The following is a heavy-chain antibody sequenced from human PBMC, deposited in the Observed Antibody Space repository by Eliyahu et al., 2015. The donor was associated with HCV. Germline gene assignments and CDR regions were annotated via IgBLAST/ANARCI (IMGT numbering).Heavy chain of an antibody. V-gene: IGHV3-33*01. J-gene: IGHJ4*02. Sequence: QVQLVESGGGVVQPGRSLRLSCAXSXFTFSXYGMHGVRQAPGKGLEWVAVIWDDGSTKYYADSVKGRFTISRDNSKNTVYLQMNSLRAEDTAVYYCASGRFYGDNDYYFEYWGQGTLVTVSS. CDR2: IWDDGSTK. D-gene: IGHD4-17*01. CDR3: ASGRFYGDNDYYFEY. CDR1: XFTFSXYG.